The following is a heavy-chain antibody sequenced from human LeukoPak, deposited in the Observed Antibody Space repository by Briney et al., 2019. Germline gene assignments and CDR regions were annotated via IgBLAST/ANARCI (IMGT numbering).Heavy chain of an antibody. V-gene: IGHV4-30-4*01. CDR3: ARAEGDSSGYYPSDY. Sequence: TASETLSLTCTVSGGSISSGDYYWSWIRQPPGKGLEWIGYIYYSGSTYYNPSLKSRVTISVDTSKNQFSLKLSSVTAADTAVYYCARAEGDSSGYYPSDYWGQGTLVTVSS. J-gene: IGHJ4*02. D-gene: IGHD3-22*01. CDR1: GGSISSGDYY. CDR2: IYYSGST.